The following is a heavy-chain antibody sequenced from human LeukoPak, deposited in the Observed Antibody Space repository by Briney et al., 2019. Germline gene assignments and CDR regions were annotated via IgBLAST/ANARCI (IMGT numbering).Heavy chain of an antibody. Sequence: PSETLSLTCTVSGGSISSYYWSWIRQPPGKGLEWIGYIYYSGSTNYNPSLKSRVTISVDTSKNQFSLKLRFLTAADTAVYYCARFAVDSLMVFDYWGQGTLVTVSS. CDR1: GGSISSYY. D-gene: IGHD5-12*01. V-gene: IGHV4-59*08. CDR3: ARFAVDSLMVFDY. CDR2: IYYSGST. J-gene: IGHJ4*02.